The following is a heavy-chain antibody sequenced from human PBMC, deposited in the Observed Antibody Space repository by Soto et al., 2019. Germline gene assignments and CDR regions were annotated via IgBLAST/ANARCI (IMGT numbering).Heavy chain of an antibody. CDR1: GGSIISGGYY. V-gene: IGHV4-31*03. J-gene: IGHJ4*02. CDR3: ARDPLDCSGGSCYSEYYFDY. Sequence: SETLSLTCTVSGGSIISGGYYWSWIRQHPRKGLEWIGYIYYSGSTYYNPSLKSRVTISVDTSKNQFSLKLSSVTAADTAVYYCARDPLDCSGGSCYSEYYFDYWGQGTLVTVSS. D-gene: IGHD2-15*01. CDR2: IYYSGST.